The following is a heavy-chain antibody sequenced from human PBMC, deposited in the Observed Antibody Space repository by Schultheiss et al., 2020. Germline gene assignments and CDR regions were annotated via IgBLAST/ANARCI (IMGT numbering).Heavy chain of an antibody. V-gene: IGHV3-33*08. J-gene: IGHJ4*02. CDR1: GFTVSSNY. CDR3: ARDREGWFGESSGFDY. CDR2: IWYDGSNK. D-gene: IGHD3-10*01. Sequence: GGSLRLSCAASGFTVSSNYMSWVRQAPGKGLEWVAVIWYDGSNKYYADSVKGRFTISRDNSKNTLYLQMNSLRAEDTAVYYCARDREGWFGESSGFDYWGQGTLVTVSA.